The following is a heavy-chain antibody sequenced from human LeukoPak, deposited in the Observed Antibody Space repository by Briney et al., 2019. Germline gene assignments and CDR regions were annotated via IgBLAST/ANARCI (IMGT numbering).Heavy chain of an antibody. V-gene: IGHV4-34*01. CDR2: INHSGST. Sequence: RPSETLSLTCAVYGGSFSGYYWSWIRQPPGKGLEWIGEINHSGSTNYNPSLKSRVTISVDTSKNQFSLKLSSVTAADTAVYYCARELYYDFWSGYLDVWGKGTTVTVSS. CDR1: GGSFSGYY. CDR3: ARELYYDFWSGYLDV. J-gene: IGHJ6*04. D-gene: IGHD3-3*01.